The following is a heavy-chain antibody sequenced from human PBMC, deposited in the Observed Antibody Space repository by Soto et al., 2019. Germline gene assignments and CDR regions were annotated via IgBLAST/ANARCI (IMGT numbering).Heavy chain of an antibody. V-gene: IGHV1-2*02. CDR2: INPNSGGT. J-gene: IGHJ5*02. CDR1: GYTFTASY. CDR3: ARGVIGNCDFIDP. Sequence: ASVKVSCKASGYTFTASYIHWVRQAPGQGLEWMGCINPNSGGTYYAQKFQGRVTLTRDTSISTAYMELASLRSDDTAAYYCARGVIGNCDFIDPWGQGTLVTVSS. D-gene: IGHD3-3*01.